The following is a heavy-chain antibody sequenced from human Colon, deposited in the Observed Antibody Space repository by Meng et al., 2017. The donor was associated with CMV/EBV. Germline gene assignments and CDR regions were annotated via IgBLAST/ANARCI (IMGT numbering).Heavy chain of an antibody. CDR2: IDDGGST. D-gene: IGHD3/OR15-3a*01. CDR1: GFSVSDQY. V-gene: IGHV3-53*01. J-gene: IGHJ4*02. CDR3: TRGRGWTAPD. Sequence: EGQCVESGGGLIQPGGSLRLSWAGSGFSVSDQYMNWVRQAPGKGLEWVSVIDDGGSTYYADSVKGRFTISRDNSKNTLDLQMNSLRVEDTAIYYCTRGRGWTAPDWGQGTLVTVSS.